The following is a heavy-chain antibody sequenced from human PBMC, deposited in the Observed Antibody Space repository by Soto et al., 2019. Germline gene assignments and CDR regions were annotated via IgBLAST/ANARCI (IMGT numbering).Heavy chain of an antibody. V-gene: IGHV3-7*01. CDR3: AREVDYSNYAAFDI. Sequence: GVSLRLSCAASGFTFSSYWMSWVRQAPGKGLEWVANIKQDGSEKYYVDSVKGRFTISRDNAKNSLYLQMNSLRAEDTAVYYCAREVDYSNYAAFDIWGQGTMVTVSS. D-gene: IGHD4-4*01. J-gene: IGHJ3*02. CDR2: IKQDGSEK. CDR1: GFTFSSYW.